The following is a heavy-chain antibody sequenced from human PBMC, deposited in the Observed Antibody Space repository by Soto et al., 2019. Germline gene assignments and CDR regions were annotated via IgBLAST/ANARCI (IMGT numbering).Heavy chain of an antibody. D-gene: IGHD2-15*01. V-gene: IGHV3-7*01. CDR2: INPEGDAK. J-gene: IGHJ4*02. Sequence: GGCLRLSGSGCGCLINTYWRNLIRQTPGKGLEWVANINPEGDAKTYADPVKGRFIVSRDNTRNSLDLQMNSLGVEDSAVYFCTAWDISNIWGQGILVTVSS. CDR3: TAWDISNI. CDR1: GCLINTYW.